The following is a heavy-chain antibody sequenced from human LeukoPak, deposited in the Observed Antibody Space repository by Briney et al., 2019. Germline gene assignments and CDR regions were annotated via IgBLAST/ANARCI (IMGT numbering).Heavy chain of an antibody. CDR3: ARVVSRYYYDSSGYFRAPNAFDI. J-gene: IGHJ3*02. D-gene: IGHD3-22*01. V-gene: IGHV4-59*12. CDR1: GGSISSYY. CDR2: IYYSGST. Sequence: PSETLSLTCTVSGGSISSYYWSWIRQPPGKGLEWIGYIYYSGSTNYNPSLKSRVTISVDTSKNQFSLKLSSVTAADTAVYYCARVVSRYYYDSSGYFRAPNAFDIWGQGTMVTVSS.